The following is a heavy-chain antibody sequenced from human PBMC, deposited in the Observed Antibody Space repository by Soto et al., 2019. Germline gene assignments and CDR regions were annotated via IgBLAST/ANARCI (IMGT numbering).Heavy chain of an antibody. CDR2: IIPLFGTT. Sequence: QVQLVQSGAEVKKPGSSVKVSCKTSGGTISNYAISWVRQAPGQGLEWMGGIIPLFGTTNYAQKFQGRVTIXXDXPXXTAYMELRSLRSEDTAVYYCARGGFWSGYYSWFDPWGQGTLVTVSS. D-gene: IGHD3-3*01. V-gene: IGHV1-69*12. J-gene: IGHJ5*02. CDR1: GGTISNYA. CDR3: ARGGFWSGYYSWFDP.